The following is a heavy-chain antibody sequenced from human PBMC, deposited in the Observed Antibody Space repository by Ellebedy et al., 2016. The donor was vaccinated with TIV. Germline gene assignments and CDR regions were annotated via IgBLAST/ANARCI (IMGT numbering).Heavy chain of an antibody. CDR1: GFTFTYTW. CDR2: ISGSLQSI. J-gene: IGHJ4*02. CDR3: ARDRGERGLLSFFNL. Sequence: PGGSLRLSCATSGFTFTYTWMHWIRQAPGKGLEWVASISGSLQSINYAESVRGRFTISRDNARNCLSLQMDSLRAEDTAVYYCARDRGERGLLSFFNLWGQGTLVTVST. D-gene: IGHD3-10*01. V-gene: IGHV3-69-1*01.